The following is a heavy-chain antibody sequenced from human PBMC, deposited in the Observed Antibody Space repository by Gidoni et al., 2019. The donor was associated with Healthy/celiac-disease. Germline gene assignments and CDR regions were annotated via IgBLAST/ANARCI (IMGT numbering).Heavy chain of an antibody. CDR1: GDSVSSNSAA. Sequence: AISGDSVSSNSAAWNWIRQSPSRGLEWLGRTYYRSKWYNDYAVSVKSRITINPDTSKNQFSLQLNSVTPEDTAVYYCARGDSPSPNYYYYYYMDVWGKGTTVTVSS. CDR3: ARGDSPSPNYYYYYYMDV. J-gene: IGHJ6*03. V-gene: IGHV6-1*01. CDR2: TYYRSKWYN. D-gene: IGHD4-4*01.